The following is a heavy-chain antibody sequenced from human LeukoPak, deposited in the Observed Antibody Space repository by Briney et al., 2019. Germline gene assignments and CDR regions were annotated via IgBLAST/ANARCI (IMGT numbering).Heavy chain of an antibody. J-gene: IGHJ4*02. CDR1: GSTFSSYA. Sequence: GRSLRLSCAASGSTFSSYAMHWVRQAPGKGLEWVAVISYDGSNKYYADSVKGRFTISRDNSKNTLYLQMNSLRAEDTAVYYCARDRSAVTDYWGQGTLVTVSS. V-gene: IGHV3-30*04. CDR2: ISYDGSNK. D-gene: IGHD4-17*01. CDR3: ARDRSAVTDY.